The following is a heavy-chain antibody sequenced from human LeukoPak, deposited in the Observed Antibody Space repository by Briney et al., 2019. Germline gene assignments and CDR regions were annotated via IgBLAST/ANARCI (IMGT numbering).Heavy chain of an antibody. CDR1: GYTFTSYG. CDR3: ASVDYYDSSGYYPRAY. V-gene: IGHV1-18*01. J-gene: IGHJ4*02. Sequence: AASVKVSCKASGYTFTSYGISWVRQAPGQGLEWMGWISAYNGNTNYAQKLQGRVTMTTDTSTSTAYMELRSLRSDDTAVYYCASVDYYDSSGYYPRAYWGQGTLVTVYS. CDR2: ISAYNGNT. D-gene: IGHD3-22*01.